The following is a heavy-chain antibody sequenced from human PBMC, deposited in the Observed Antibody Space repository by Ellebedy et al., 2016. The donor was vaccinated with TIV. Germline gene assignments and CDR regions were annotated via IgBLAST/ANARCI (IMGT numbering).Heavy chain of an antibody. J-gene: IGHJ5*02. V-gene: IGHV3-30*18. CDR2: MSDDGHKT. Sequence: GESLKISXVASGFSFSIYGLHWVRQAPGKGLEWLAVMSDDGHKTYYADSVKGRFTISRDSSKNTLFLQMSSLRAEDTAVYYCAKSVVADPWGQGTLVTVSS. D-gene: IGHD3-22*01. CDR3: AKSVVADP. CDR1: GFSFSIYG.